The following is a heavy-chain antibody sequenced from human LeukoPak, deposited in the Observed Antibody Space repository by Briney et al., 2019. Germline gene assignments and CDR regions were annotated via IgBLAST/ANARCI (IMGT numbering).Heavy chain of an antibody. CDR2: ISSSSTI. Sequence: GGSLRLSCAASGFTFSSYSMNWVRQAPGKGLEWVSYISSSSTIYYADSVKGRFTISRDNAKNSLYLQMNSLRVEDTAVYYCAREGYSSSFDYWGQGTLVTVSS. D-gene: IGHD6-13*01. CDR1: GFTFSSYS. CDR3: AREGYSSSFDY. J-gene: IGHJ4*02. V-gene: IGHV3-48*01.